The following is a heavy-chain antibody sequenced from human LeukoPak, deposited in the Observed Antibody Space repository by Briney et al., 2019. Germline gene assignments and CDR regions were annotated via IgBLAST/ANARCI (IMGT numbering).Heavy chain of an antibody. Sequence: GGSLRLSCAASGFSVSSLYMSWVRQAQGKGLEWVSVIYHDERTDYADSVRGRFTISRDNSKNTLYLQMNSLRAEDTAVYYCAKEKLGIWVPEYYFDYWGQGTLVTVSS. CDR3: AKEKLGIWVPEYYFDY. CDR1: GFSVSSLY. D-gene: IGHD7-27*01. V-gene: IGHV3-53*01. CDR2: IYHDERT. J-gene: IGHJ4*02.